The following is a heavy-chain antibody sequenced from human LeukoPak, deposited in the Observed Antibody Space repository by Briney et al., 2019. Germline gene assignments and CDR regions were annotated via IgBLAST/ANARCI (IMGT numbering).Heavy chain of an antibody. J-gene: IGHJ6*03. D-gene: IGHD6-13*01. CDR3: ARDIAAAGTPTYYYYYYMDV. Sequence: ASVKVSCKASGYTFTSYGISWVRQAPGQGLEWMGWISAYNGNTNYAQKLQGRVTMTTDTSTSTAYTELRSLRSDDTAVYYCARDIAAAGTPTYYYYYYMDVWGKGTTVTVSS. CDR1: GYTFTSYG. CDR2: ISAYNGNT. V-gene: IGHV1-18*01.